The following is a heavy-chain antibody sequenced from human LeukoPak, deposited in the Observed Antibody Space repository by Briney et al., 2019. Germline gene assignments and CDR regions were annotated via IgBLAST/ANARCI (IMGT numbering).Heavy chain of an antibody. D-gene: IGHD6-6*01. CDR1: GGTFSSYT. Sequence: SVKVSCKASGGTFSSYTISWVRQAPGQGLEWMGRIIPILGIANYAQKFQGRVTITADKSTSTAYMELSSLRSEDTAVYCCARGVQGVSSSSMYFDYWGQGTLVTVSS. CDR3: ARGVQGVSSSSMYFDY. CDR2: IIPILGIA. V-gene: IGHV1-69*02. J-gene: IGHJ4*02.